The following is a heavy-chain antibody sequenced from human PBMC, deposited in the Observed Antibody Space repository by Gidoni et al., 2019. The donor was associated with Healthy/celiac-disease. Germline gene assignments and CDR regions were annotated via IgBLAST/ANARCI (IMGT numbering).Heavy chain of an antibody. Sequence: QVQLQESGPGLVKPSETLSLTCTVSGGSISSYYWSWIRQPAGKGLEWIGRIYTSGSTNYTPSLKSRVTMSVDTSKNQFSLKLSSVTAADTAVYYCAREAYYYDSSGYPSDAFDIWGQGTMVTVSS. CDR2: IYTSGST. D-gene: IGHD3-22*01. CDR1: GGSISSYY. V-gene: IGHV4-4*07. CDR3: AREAYYYDSSGYPSDAFDI. J-gene: IGHJ3*02.